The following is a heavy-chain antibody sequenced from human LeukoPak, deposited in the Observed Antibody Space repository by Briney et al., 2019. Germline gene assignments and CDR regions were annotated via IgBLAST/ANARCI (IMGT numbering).Heavy chain of an antibody. CDR2: ISSSSSYI. CDR1: GFTFSSYS. CDR3: ARVGGVDIVATAYAFDI. D-gene: IGHD5-12*01. J-gene: IGHJ3*02. Sequence: PGGSLRLSCAAPGFTFSSYSMNWVRQAPGKGLEWVSSISSSSSYIYYADSVKGRFTISRDNAKNSLYLQMNSLRAEDTAVYYCARVGGVDIVATAYAFDIWGQGTMVTVSS. V-gene: IGHV3-21*01.